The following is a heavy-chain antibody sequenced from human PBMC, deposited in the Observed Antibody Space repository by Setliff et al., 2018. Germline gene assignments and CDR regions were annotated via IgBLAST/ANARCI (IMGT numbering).Heavy chain of an antibody. D-gene: IGHD2-2*01. Sequence: PSETLSLTCTVPGGSISSISYYWGWIRQPPGKGLEWIGTVYDSGTTYYNPSLKSRVTIFVDTSKNQFSLNPNSVTAADTGVYYCASCRYQVPYDYWGQGILVTVSS. J-gene: IGHJ4*02. CDR1: GGSISSISYY. CDR3: ASCRYQVPYDY. V-gene: IGHV4-39*01. CDR2: VYDSGTT.